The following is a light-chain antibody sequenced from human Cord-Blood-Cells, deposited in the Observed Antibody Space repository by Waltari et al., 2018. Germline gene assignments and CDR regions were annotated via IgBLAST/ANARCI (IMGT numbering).Light chain of an antibody. J-gene: IGKJ1*01. V-gene: IGKV1-39*01. CDR3: QQSYSTPQT. Sequence: DIQMTQSPSSLSASVGDRVTITCRASQSISSYLNWYQQKPGKAPKLLIYAASSLQSGVPSRFSGRASGKDFTLTISSLQPEDFATYDCQQSYSTPQTSGQGTKVEIK. CDR1: QSISSY. CDR2: AAS.